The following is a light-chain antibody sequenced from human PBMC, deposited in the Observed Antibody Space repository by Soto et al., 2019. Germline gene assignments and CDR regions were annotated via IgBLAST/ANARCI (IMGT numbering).Light chain of an antibody. CDR2: AAS. CDR1: ESIGRH. Sequence: DIQMTQSPSSLSASVGDRVTMSCRASESIGRHLNWYQQKPGKAPKLLIYAASSLQNGVPSRFRGGGSGTDFTLTISNLQPEDFATYFCQQSYSTLSITFGQGTRLEI. CDR3: QQSYSTLSIT. J-gene: IGKJ5*01. V-gene: IGKV1-39*01.